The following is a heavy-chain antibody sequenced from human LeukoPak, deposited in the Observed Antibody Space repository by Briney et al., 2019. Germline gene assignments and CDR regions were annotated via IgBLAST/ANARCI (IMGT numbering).Heavy chain of an antibody. D-gene: IGHD2-15*01. CDR1: GGSFSGYY. CDR3: ARGPHFGNCSGGSCYSSNWFDP. V-gene: IGHV4-34*01. Sequence: SETLSLTCAVYGGSFSGYYWSGIRQPPGKGLEWIGEINHSGSTNYNPSLKSRVTISVDTSKNQFSLKLSSVTAADTAVYYCARGPHFGNCSGGSCYSSNWFDPWGQGTLVTVSS. CDR2: INHSGST. J-gene: IGHJ5*02.